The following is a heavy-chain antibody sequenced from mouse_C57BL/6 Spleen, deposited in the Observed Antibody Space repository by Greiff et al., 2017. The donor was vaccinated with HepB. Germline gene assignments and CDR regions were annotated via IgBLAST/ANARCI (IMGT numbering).Heavy chain of an antibody. Sequence: VKLMESGAELVRPGASVTLSCKASGYTFTDYEMHWVKQTPVHGLEWIGAIDPETGGTAYNQKFKGKAILTADKSSSTAYMELRSLTSEDSAVYYCTRYGYEWGQGTTLTVSS. J-gene: IGHJ2*01. D-gene: IGHD2-2*01. V-gene: IGHV1-15*01. CDR2: IDPETGGT. CDR3: TRYGYE. CDR1: GYTFTDYE.